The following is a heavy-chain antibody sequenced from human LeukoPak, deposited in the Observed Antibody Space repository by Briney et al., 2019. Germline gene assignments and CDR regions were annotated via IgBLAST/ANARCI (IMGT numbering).Heavy chain of an antibody. D-gene: IGHD6-19*01. CDR2: INWNSDSI. CDR3: ARDLRQWLVLDAFDI. Sequence: PGRSLRLSCAVSGFTFDDYAMHWVRQVPGKGLEWVSGINWNSDSIGYADSVKGRFTISRDNAKNSLYLQMNSLRAEDTAVYYCARDLRQWLVLDAFDIWGQGTMVTVSS. CDR1: GFTFDDYA. V-gene: IGHV3-9*01. J-gene: IGHJ3*02.